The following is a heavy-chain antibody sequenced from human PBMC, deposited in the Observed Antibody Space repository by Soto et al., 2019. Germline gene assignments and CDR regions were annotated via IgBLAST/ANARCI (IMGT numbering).Heavy chain of an antibody. CDR3: AREERYCSGGSCYELDY. D-gene: IGHD2-15*01. CDR2: INPSGGST. Sequence: QVQLVQSGAEVKKPGASVKVSCKASGYTFTSYYMHWVRQAPGQGLEWMGIINPSGGSTSYAQKSKGRVTMTRDTSTSTVYMELSSLRSEDTAVYYCAREERYCSGGSCYELDYWGQGTLVTVSS. CDR1: GYTFTSYY. V-gene: IGHV1-46*01. J-gene: IGHJ4*02.